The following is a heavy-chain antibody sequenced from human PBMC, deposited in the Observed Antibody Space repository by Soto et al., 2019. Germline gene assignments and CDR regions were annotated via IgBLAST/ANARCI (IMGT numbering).Heavy chain of an antibody. CDR1: GVSFTGYY. J-gene: IGHJ4*02. Sequence: QVQRQQWGAGLLKPSESLSLTCGVSGVSFTGYYWTWIRQAPGKGLEWIGEINHYGSTNYNPSRKGRVTISLDTSKNQFSLRLASLSAADAAVYYCARGHGRFAHWGQGTLVTVSS. CDR3: ARGHGRFAH. CDR2: INHYGST. D-gene: IGHD3-3*01. V-gene: IGHV4-34*02.